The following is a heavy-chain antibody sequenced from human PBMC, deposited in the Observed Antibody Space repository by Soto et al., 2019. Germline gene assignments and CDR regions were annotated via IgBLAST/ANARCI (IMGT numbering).Heavy chain of an antibody. CDR2: IIPIFGTA. CDR3: ARGGRYYYDSSGTGAFDI. V-gene: IGHV1-69*13. J-gene: IGHJ3*02. D-gene: IGHD3-22*01. Sequence: SVKVSCKASGGTFSSYAISWVRQAPGQGPEWMGGIIPIFGTANYAQKFQGRVTITADESTSTAYMELSSLRSEDTAVYYCARGGRYYYDSSGTGAFDIWGQGTMVTVSS. CDR1: GGTFSSYA.